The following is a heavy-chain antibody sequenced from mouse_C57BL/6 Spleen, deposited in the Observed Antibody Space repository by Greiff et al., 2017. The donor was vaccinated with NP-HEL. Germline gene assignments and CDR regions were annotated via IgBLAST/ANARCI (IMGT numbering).Heavy chain of an antibody. CDR3: ARNWDEYFDY. D-gene: IGHD4-1*01. CDR2: IWSGGST. Sequence: VQLKESGPGLVQPSQSLSITCTVSGFSLTSYGVHWVRQSPGKGLEWLGVIWSGGSTDYNAAFISRLSISKDNSKSQVFFKMNSLQADDTAIYYCARNWDEYFDYWGQGTTLTVSS. V-gene: IGHV2-2*01. CDR1: GFSLTSYG. J-gene: IGHJ2*01.